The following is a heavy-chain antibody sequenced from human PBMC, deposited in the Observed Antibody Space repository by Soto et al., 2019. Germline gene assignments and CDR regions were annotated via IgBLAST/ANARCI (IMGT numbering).Heavy chain of an antibody. CDR1: GGSISSGGYY. D-gene: IGHD1-26*01. CDR2: IYYSGST. CDR3: ARGRRLGATGRGTYYYYGMDV. Sequence: SETLSLTCTVSGGSISSGGYYWSWIRQPPGKGLEWIGYIYYSGSTYYNPSLKSRVTISVDTSKNQFSLKLSSVTAADTAVYYCARGRRLGATGRGTYYYYGMDVWGQGTTVTVSS. J-gene: IGHJ6*02. V-gene: IGHV4-30-4*01.